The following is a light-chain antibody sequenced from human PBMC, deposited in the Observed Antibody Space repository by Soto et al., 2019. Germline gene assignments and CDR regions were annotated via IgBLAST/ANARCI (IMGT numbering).Light chain of an antibody. J-gene: IGKJ4*01. V-gene: IGKV2-28*01. CDR1: QSLLYSDGNTY. CDR3: MQASQSLS. Sequence: DIVMTQSPLSLSVTPGEPASISCRSSQSLLYSDGNTYLEWYLQKPGQSPQLLIYLISHRASGVHDRFSGSGSGTDFTLKISRVEAEDVGVYYCMQASQSLSFGGGTKVEIK. CDR2: LIS.